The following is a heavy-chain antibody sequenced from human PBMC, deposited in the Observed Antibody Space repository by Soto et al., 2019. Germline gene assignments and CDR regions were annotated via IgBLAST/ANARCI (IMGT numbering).Heavy chain of an antibody. CDR3: ARGGYGDSTDAFDI. CDR1: GGSFSGYC. J-gene: IGHJ3*02. D-gene: IGHD4-17*01. CDR2: INHSGST. V-gene: IGHV4-34*01. Sequence: SETLSLTCAVDGGSFSGYCWSWIRQPPGKGLEWIGEINHSGSTNYNPSLKSRVTISVDTSKNQFSLKLSSVTAADTAVYYCARGGYGDSTDAFDIWGQGTMVTVSS.